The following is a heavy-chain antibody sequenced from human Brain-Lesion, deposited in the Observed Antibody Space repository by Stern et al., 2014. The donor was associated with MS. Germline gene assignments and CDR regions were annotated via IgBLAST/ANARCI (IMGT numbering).Heavy chain of an antibody. V-gene: IGHV3-74*01. CDR1: GFTFSDFW. J-gene: IGHJ4*02. D-gene: IGHD5-12*01. CDR2: INTDGSST. Sequence: EVQLVESGGGRVQPGGSLRLSCAASGFTFSDFWMHWVRRVPGKGLVWLSRINTDGSSTNYADSVKGRFTISRDNARDLVYLQTESLRPEDTAVYYCVRAISGYGNFDFWGQGTLVTVSS. CDR3: VRAISGYGNFDF.